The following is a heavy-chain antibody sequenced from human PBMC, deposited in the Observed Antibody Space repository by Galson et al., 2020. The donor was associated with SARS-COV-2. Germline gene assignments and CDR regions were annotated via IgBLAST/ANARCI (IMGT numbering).Heavy chain of an antibody. V-gene: IGHV3-33*06. J-gene: IGHJ6*03. CDR1: GFTFSSYV. D-gene: IGHD3-10*01. CDR2: IWYDGSNK. Sequence: QLGESLKISCAASGFTFSSYVMHWVRQAPGKGLEWVAVIWYDGSNKYYADSVKGRFTISRDNSKNTLYLQMNSLRAEDTAVYYCAKDPGALWFGEDFYMDVWGKGTTVTVSS. CDR3: AKDPGALWFGEDFYMDV.